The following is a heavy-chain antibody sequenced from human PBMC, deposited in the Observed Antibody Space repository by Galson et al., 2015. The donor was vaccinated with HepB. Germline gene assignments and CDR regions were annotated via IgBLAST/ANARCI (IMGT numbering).Heavy chain of an antibody. V-gene: IGHV1-2*06. CDR1: GYTFAVSY. CDR2: INPNRGGT. J-gene: IGHJ4*02. CDR3: ARDAPYYDNLTGPPDY. Sequence: SVKVSCKASGYTFAVSYIHWVRQAPGQGLEWMGRINPNRGGTSYAPKFQGRVTMTRDTSISTAYMELSRLTSDDTAVYYCARDAPYYDNLTGPPDYWGQGTLVTVSS. D-gene: IGHD3-9*01.